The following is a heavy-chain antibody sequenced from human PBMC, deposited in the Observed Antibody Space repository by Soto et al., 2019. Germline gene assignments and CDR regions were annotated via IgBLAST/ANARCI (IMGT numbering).Heavy chain of an antibody. D-gene: IGHD3-3*01. J-gene: IGHJ6*02. CDR3: AREGIFVKWYYYYGMDV. CDR2: IYYSGST. V-gene: IGHV4-61*01. CDR1: GGSVSSGSYY. Sequence: QVQLQESGPGLVKPSETLSLTCTVSGGSVSSGSYYWSWIRQPPGKGLEWIGYIYYSGSTNYNPSLKSRVTISVDTSKNQFSLKLSSVTAADTAVYYCAREGIFVKWYYYYGMDVWGQGTTVTVSS.